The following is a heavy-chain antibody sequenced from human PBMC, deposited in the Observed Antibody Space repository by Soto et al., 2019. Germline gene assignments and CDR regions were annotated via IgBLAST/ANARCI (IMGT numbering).Heavy chain of an antibody. CDR1: GFILSNYT. Sequence: GGSLRLSCAASGFILSNYTMNWVRQAPGKGLEWVSSISGSSSYIYYADSVKGRFTISRDNAKNSLYLQMNSLRVEDTAVYYCASDRCSGGSCYRTYAFDIWGQGTLVTVSS. CDR3: ASDRCSGGSCYRTYAFDI. V-gene: IGHV3-21*06. J-gene: IGHJ3*02. CDR2: ISGSSSYI. D-gene: IGHD2-15*01.